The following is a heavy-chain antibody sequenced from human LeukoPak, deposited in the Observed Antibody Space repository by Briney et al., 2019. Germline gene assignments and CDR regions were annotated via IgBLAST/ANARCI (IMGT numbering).Heavy chain of an antibody. CDR2: IYHSGST. J-gene: IGHJ4*02. CDR3: ARDWGKFDY. Sequence: SQTLSLTCAVSGGSISSGGYSWSWIRQPPGKGLEWIGYIYHSGSTYYNPSLKSRVTISVDRSKNQFSLKLSSVTAADTAVYYCARDWGKFDYWGQGTLVTVSS. V-gene: IGHV4-30-2*01. D-gene: IGHD7-27*01. CDR1: GGSISSGGYS.